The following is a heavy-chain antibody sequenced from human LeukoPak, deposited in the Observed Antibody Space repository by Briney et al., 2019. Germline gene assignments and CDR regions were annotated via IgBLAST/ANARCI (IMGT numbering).Heavy chain of an antibody. J-gene: IGHJ3*02. CDR3: ARGSAAASDAFDI. D-gene: IGHD2-2*01. V-gene: IGHV3-13*01. CDR1: GFTFSSYD. Sequence: PGGSLRLSCAASGFTFSSYDMHWVRHATGKGLEWVSAIGTAGDTYYPGSVKGRFTISRENAKNSLYLQMNSLRAGGTAVYYCARGSAAASDAFDIWGQGTMVTVSS. CDR2: IGTAGDT.